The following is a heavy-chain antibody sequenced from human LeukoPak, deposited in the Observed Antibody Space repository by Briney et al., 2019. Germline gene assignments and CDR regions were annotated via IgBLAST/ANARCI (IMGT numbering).Heavy chain of an antibody. CDR3: ARVRGYSYGELDS. V-gene: IGHV4-31*03. CDR2: ISYSGST. Sequence: PSQTLSLTCTLSGGSISSGGYYWSWIRQHPGKGLEGIGHISYSGSTYYNPSLNSRVTISVGMSKSQFSLQLSSVTAADTAVYYCARVRGYSYGELDSWGQGTLVTVSS. D-gene: IGHD5-18*01. CDR1: GGSISSGGYY. J-gene: IGHJ4*02.